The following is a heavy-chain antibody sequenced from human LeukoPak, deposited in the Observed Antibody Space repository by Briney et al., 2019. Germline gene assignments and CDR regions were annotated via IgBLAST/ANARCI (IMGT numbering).Heavy chain of an antibody. J-gene: IGHJ4*02. V-gene: IGHV1-2*02. CDR1: GYTFTGYY. Sequence: ASVKVSCKASGYTFTGYYIHWVRQAPGQGLEGMGWINPNTADRNYAQNFQGRVTLTRDTSINTAYMELSALRSDDTAVYFCAREKVATVTNVFEYWGQGTLVTVSS. D-gene: IGHD4-17*01. CDR3: AREKVATVTNVFEY. CDR2: INPNTADR.